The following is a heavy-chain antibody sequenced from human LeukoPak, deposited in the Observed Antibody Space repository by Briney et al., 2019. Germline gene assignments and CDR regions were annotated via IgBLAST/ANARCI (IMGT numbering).Heavy chain of an antibody. V-gene: IGHV1-18*01. CDR2: INAYNGNT. Sequence: ASVKVSCKASGYTFTSYGISWVRQAPGQGLEWMGWINAYNGNTNYAQKLQGRVTMTTDTSTSTAYMELRSLRSDDTAVYYCARDLGFWSGFTNYYYHMDVWGKGNTVTVSS. D-gene: IGHD3-3*01. CDR3: ARDLGFWSGFTNYYYHMDV. CDR1: GYTFTSYG. J-gene: IGHJ6*03.